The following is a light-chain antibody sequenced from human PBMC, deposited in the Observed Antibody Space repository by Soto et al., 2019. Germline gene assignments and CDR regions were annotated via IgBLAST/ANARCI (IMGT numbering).Light chain of an antibody. V-gene: IGLV2-14*01. CDR1: SSDVGAYKY. J-gene: IGLJ2*01. Sequence: QSALTQPASVSGSPGQSITISCTGTSSDVGAYKYVSWYQQHPGKAPRLLLSEVSLRPSGVSNRFSGSKSGNTASLTISGLQAEDEADYYCSSFTSTGTVLFGGGTQLTVL. CDR2: EVS. CDR3: SSFTSTGTVL.